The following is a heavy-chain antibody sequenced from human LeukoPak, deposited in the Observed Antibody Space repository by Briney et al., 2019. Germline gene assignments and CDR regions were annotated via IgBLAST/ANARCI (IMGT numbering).Heavy chain of an antibody. D-gene: IGHD1-26*01. J-gene: IGHJ4*02. Sequence: PGGSLRLSCAASGFTFSSYGMHWVRQAPGKGLVWVAVISNDGSKKYYADSVKGRFTISRDNSKDTLYLQMNSLRADDTAVYYCAKGVGSTGSYFDYWGQGTLVTVSS. CDR1: GFTFSSYG. CDR2: ISNDGSKK. CDR3: AKGVGSTGSYFDY. V-gene: IGHV3-30*18.